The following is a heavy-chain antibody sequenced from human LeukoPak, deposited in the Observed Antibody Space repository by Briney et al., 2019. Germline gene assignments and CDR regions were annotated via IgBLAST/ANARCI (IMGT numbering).Heavy chain of an antibody. CDR1: GFTFSSYA. Sequence: GGSLRLSCAASGFTFSSYAMHWVRQAPGKGLEWVAVISYDGSNKYYADSVKGRFTISRDNSKNTLYLQMNSLRAEDTAVYYCARDRKGLYGDYLDYWGQGTLVTVSS. CDR3: ARDRKGLYGDYLDY. CDR2: ISYDGSNK. V-gene: IGHV3-30-3*01. D-gene: IGHD3-3*01. J-gene: IGHJ4*02.